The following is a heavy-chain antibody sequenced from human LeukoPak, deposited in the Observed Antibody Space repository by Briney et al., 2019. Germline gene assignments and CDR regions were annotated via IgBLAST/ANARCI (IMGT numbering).Heavy chain of an antibody. CDR3: ARRIREGYCSGGNCYSFGY. J-gene: IGHJ4*02. V-gene: IGHV3-48*04. Sequence: GGSLRLSCAASGFTFSSYSMNWVRQAPGKGLEWVSYISRSSSTIYYGDSVKGRFTISRDNAKNSLYLQMNSLRAEDAAVYFCARRIREGYCSGGNCYSFGYWGQGALVTVSS. D-gene: IGHD2-15*01. CDR2: ISRSSSTI. CDR1: GFTFSSYS.